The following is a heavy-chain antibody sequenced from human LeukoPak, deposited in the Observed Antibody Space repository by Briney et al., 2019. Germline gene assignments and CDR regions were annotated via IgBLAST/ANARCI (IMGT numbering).Heavy chain of an antibody. CDR3: ARVPSGAPYYYYYGMDV. CDR2: ISYDGSNK. J-gene: IGHJ6*02. CDR1: GFTFSNYG. Sequence: GGSLRLSCAASGFTFSNYGMHWVRQAPGKGLEWVAVISYDGSNKYYADSVKGRFTISRDNSKNTLYLQMNSLRAEDTAVYYCARVPSGAPYYYYYGMDVWGQGTTVTVSS. D-gene: IGHD7-27*01. V-gene: IGHV3-30*03.